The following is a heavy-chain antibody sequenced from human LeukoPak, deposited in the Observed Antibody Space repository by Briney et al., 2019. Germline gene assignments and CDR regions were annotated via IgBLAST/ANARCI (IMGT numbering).Heavy chain of an antibody. D-gene: IGHD2-21*02. CDR1: GFTFSTYY. CDR2: INTDGRST. V-gene: IGHV3-74*01. J-gene: IGHJ4*02. Sequence: GGSLRLSCAASGFTFSTYYMHWVRRAPGKGLVWVSRINTDGRSTDYADSVKGRFTISRDNAKNTLYLQMNSLRAEDTAVYYCTRDAGTAGAERLDYWGQGTLVTVSS. CDR3: TRDAGTAGAERLDY.